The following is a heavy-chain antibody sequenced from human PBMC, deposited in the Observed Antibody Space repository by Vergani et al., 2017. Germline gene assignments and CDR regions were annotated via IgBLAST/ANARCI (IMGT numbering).Heavy chain of an antibody. V-gene: IGHV4-61*05. D-gene: IGHD3-9*01. CDR3: VRDAINYDVLTGYYIGLDS. J-gene: IGHJ4*02. Sequence: QLQLQESGPGLVKPSETLSLTCTVSGGSISSSSYYWGWIRQSPGKRLEWIGSVSHSGSTFSNPSLKSRVTISVDKSKKLISLILNSVTAADTAVYYCVRDAINYDVLTGYYIGLDSWGQGTLVTVSS. CDR1: GGSISSSSYY. CDR2: VSHSGST.